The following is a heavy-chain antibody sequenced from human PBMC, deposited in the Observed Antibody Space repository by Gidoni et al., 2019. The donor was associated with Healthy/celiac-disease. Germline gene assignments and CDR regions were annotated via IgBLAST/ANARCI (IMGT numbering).Heavy chain of an antibody. CDR1: GFSLSTSGMR. Sequence: QVTLKESGPALVKPTQTLTLTCTFSGFSLSTSGMRVSWIRQPPGKALEWLARIDWDDDKFYSTYLKNRLTISKDTSKNQVVLTMTNMDTVDTATYYCARLNYYGSGSSGWFDPWGQGTLVTVSS. J-gene: IGHJ5*02. CDR2: IDWDDDK. D-gene: IGHD3-10*01. CDR3: ARLNYYGSGSSGWFDP. V-gene: IGHV2-70*04.